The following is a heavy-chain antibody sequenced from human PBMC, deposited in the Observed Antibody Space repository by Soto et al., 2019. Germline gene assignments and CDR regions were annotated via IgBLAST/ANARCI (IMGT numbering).Heavy chain of an antibody. CDR3: ARLQVPGNFDF. Sequence: FETLSLTCAVSAGSISIRNYYWAWARQPPGKWLEWIGNIYYSGDTYYHWSFRSRLTASVDTSTNQSSLKLTSLTAADTATYYCARLQVPGNFDFWGPGSPVTGSS. J-gene: IGHJ4*02. D-gene: IGHD6-13*01. CDR1: AGSISIRNYY. CDR2: IYYSGDT. V-gene: IGHV4-39*01.